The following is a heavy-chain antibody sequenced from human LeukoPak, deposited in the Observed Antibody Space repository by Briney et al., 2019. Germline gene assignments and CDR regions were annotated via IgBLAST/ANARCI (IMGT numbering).Heavy chain of an antibody. Sequence: PGGSLRLSCAASGFTFSSYAMSWVRQAPGKGLEWVSAISGSGGSTYYADSVKGRFTISRDNFKSTLYLQMNSLRAEDTAIYYCAKTWGNSAWQPLDYWGQGTLVTVSS. J-gene: IGHJ4*02. CDR3: AKTWGNSAWQPLDY. CDR1: GFTFSSYA. D-gene: IGHD6-19*01. CDR2: ISGSGGST. V-gene: IGHV3-23*01.